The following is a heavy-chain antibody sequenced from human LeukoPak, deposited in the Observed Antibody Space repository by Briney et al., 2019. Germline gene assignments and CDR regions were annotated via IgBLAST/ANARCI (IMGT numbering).Heavy chain of an antibody. J-gene: IGHJ5*02. CDR1: GGTFSSYA. D-gene: IGHD3-22*01. V-gene: IGHV1-69*13. Sequence: GASVKVSCKASGGTFSSYAISWVRQAPGQGLEWMGGIIPIFGTANYAQKFQGRVTITADESTSTAYMELSGLRSEDTAVYYCAREANTYYYDSSGENWFDPRGQGTLVTVSS. CDR3: AREANTYYYDSSGENWFDP. CDR2: IIPIFGTA.